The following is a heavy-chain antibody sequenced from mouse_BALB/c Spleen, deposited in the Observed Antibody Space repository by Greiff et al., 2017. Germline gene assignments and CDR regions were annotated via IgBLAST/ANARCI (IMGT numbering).Heavy chain of an antibody. Sequence: EVQLVESGGDLVKPGGSLKLSCAASGFTFSSYGMSWVRQTPDKRLEWVATISSGGSYTYYPDSVKGRFTISRDNAKNTLYLQMSSLKSEDTAMYYCAREGDYGSSYGYWGQGTTLTVSS. CDR1: GFTFSSYG. V-gene: IGHV5-6*01. J-gene: IGHJ2*01. CDR3: AREGDYGSSYGY. D-gene: IGHD1-1*01. CDR2: ISSGGSYT.